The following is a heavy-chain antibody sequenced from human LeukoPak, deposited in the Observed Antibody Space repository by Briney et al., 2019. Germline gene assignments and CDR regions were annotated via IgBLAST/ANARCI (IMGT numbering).Heavy chain of an antibody. V-gene: IGHV4-61*01. CDR1: GASVSSASY. J-gene: IGHJ5*02. Sequence: SETLSPTCTVSGASVSSASYWSWIRQPPGKGVEWIAHIYNGVNTNYNPSLKSRVTISVDTSKNQFSLRLNSVTAADTAVYYCARSRAFNSGAFDPWGQGSLVTVSS. CDR3: ARSRAFNSGAFDP. CDR2: IYNGVNT. D-gene: IGHD1-26*01.